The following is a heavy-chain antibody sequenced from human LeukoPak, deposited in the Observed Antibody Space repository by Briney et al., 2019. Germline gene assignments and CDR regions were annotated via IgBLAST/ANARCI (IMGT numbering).Heavy chain of an antibody. D-gene: IGHD6-13*01. CDR3: ARGNIAAAGIHY. Sequence: PGGSLRLSCAASGFTFSSYAMHWVRQAPGKGLEWVAVISYDGSNKYYADSVKGRFTISRDNSKNTLYLQMNSLRAEDTAVYYCARGNIAAAGIHYWGQGTLVIVSS. CDR2: ISYDGSNK. CDR1: GFTFSSYA. J-gene: IGHJ4*02. V-gene: IGHV3-30-3*01.